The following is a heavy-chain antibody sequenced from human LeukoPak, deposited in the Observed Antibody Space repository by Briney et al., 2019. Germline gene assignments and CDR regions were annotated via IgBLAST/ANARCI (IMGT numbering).Heavy chain of an antibody. J-gene: IGHJ4*02. CDR3: ASGTPSGYDSTYFY. Sequence: PSETLSLTCAVYGGSFSGYYWSWIRQPPGKGLEWIGEINHSGSTNYNPSLKSRVTISVDTSKNQFSLKLSSVTAADTAVYYFASGTPSGYDSTYFYWGQGTLVTVSS. D-gene: IGHD5-12*01. CDR2: INHSGST. CDR1: GGSFSGYY. V-gene: IGHV4-34*01.